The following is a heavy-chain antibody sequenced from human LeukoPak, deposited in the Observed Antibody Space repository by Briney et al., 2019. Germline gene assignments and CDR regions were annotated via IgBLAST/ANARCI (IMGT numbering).Heavy chain of an antibody. CDR1: GFSISTFY. V-gene: IGHV4-38-2*02. J-gene: IGHJ3*01. D-gene: IGHD3-22*01. CDR3: ARDYYDTSGYSRDAFDG. CDR2: LYHSGTT. Sequence: SETLSLTCAVSGFSISTFYWAWIRQPPGKGLEWIGSLYHSGTTYYNPSLKSRVSISVDMSKNQFSLKLSSVTAADTAVYYCARDYYDTSGYSRDAFDGWGQGTMVTVSS.